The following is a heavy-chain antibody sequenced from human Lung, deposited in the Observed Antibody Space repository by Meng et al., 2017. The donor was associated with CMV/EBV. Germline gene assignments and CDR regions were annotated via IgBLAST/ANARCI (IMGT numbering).Heavy chain of an antibody. J-gene: IGHJ4*02. CDR2: IKRRVDGGTT. CDR3: TTDAALLPYYFTY. V-gene: IGHV3-15*01. Sequence: SGFTFSNAWMSWVRQVPGKRPEWVGRIKRRVDGGTTDYAAPVKGRFTVSRDDSTTTLYLQMNSLKAEDTAVYYCTTDAALLPYYFTYWGQGTLVTVSS. CDR1: GFTFSNAW. D-gene: IGHD3-10*01.